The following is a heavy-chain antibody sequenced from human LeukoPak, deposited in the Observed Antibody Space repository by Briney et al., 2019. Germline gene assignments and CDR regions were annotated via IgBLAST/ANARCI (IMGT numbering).Heavy chain of an antibody. J-gene: IGHJ6*02. Sequence: ASVKVSCKASGFTFTSYGFSWVRQAPGQGLEWMGWISAYSGNTNFAQKLQGRVTMTTDTSTSTAYMELRSLRSDDTAVYYCARDGVEMPTYDSYALHVWGQGPTVSVFS. CDR1: GFTFTSYG. D-gene: IGHD5-24*01. CDR3: ARDGVEMPTYDSYALHV. CDR2: ISAYSGNT. V-gene: IGHV1-18*04.